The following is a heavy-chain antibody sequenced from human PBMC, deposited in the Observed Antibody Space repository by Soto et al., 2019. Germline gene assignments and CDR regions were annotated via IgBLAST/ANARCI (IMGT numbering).Heavy chain of an antibody. CDR3: VPDVVAIAATGY. CDR2: ISTSSHHS. D-gene: IGHD2-15*01. V-gene: IGHV3-21*01. CDR1: GFGISSYS. J-gene: IGHJ4*02. Sequence: EVQLAESGGGLVKPGGSLRLSCAASGFGISSYSMNWVRQAPGKGLEWVSSISTSSHHSQYADSVRGRFTISRDNAKNSLYLQMDSLRDEDTAVYHCVPDVVAIAATGYWGQGTLVTVSS.